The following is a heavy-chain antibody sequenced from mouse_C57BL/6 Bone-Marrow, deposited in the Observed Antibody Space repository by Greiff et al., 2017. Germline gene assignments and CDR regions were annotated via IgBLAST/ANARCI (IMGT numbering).Heavy chain of an antibody. V-gene: IGHV5-12*01. CDR2: ISNGGGST. CDR1: RFTFSDYY. D-gene: IGHD1-1*01. Sequence: DVMLVESGGGLVQPGGSLKLSCAASRFTFSDYYMYWVRQTPEKRLEWVAYISNGGGSTYYPDTVKGRFTISRDNAKNTLYLQMSRLKSEDTAMYYCARPYYGSSYWYFDVWGTGTTVTVSS. J-gene: IGHJ1*03. CDR3: ARPYYGSSYWYFDV.